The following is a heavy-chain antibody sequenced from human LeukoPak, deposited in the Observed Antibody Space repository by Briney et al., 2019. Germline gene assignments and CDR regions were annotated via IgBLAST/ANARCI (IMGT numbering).Heavy chain of an antibody. V-gene: IGHV3-74*01. Sequence: GGSLRLFCAASGFNLRDYWMHWVRQAPGKGLVWVSRLGTDGTYTNYADSVKGRFTISRDNAKNTLYLQMDSLRAEDTAFYYCVRDPSNSGNWFDLWGQGTLVTVFS. CDR2: LGTDGTYT. CDR1: GFNLRDYW. D-gene: IGHD4-11*01. CDR3: VRDPSNSGNWFDL. J-gene: IGHJ5*02.